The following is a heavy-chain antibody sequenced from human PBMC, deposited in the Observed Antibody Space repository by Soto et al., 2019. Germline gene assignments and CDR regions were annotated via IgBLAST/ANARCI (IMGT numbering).Heavy chain of an antibody. V-gene: IGHV4-31*03. CDR2: IYYSGTT. CDR3: ARRALPQCINGVCYKDGFWDY. D-gene: IGHD2-8*01. Sequence: SETLSLTCTVSGGSVRSGGYYWSWIRQHPGTGLEWIGYIYYSGTTYFNPSLKSRASISLDTSKNEFSLKLTSVTAADTAVYYCARRALPQCINGVCYKDGFWDYWGQGALVTVSS. CDR1: GGSVRSGGYY. J-gene: IGHJ4*02.